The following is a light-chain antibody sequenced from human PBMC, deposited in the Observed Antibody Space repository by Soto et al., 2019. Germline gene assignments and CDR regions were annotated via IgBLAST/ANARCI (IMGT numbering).Light chain of an antibody. CDR3: QQYNNWPS. Sequence: ELGMTQSPATVSLSPGERSTLSFRASQTVSRNLAWYKQRPGQAPRLLIYDVFTRAAGIPARFSGSGSETEFTLTIRSLQSEDFAVYYCQQYNNWPSFGQGTRLEIK. CDR2: DVF. CDR1: QTVSRN. V-gene: IGKV3-15*01. J-gene: IGKJ5*01.